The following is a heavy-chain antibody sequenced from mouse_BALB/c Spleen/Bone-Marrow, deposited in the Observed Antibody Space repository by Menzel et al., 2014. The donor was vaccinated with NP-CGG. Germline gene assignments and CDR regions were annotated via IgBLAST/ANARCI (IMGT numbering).Heavy chain of an antibody. Sequence: EVMLVESGPELVKPGASVKISCKASGYSFTGYFMNWVKQSHGKSLEWIGRINPYNGDTFYNQKFKGKATLTVDKSSSTSHMELLSLTSEDSAVYYCGGQDGYYGGFAYWGQGTLVTVSA. CDR1: GYSFTGYF. CDR2: INPYNGDT. V-gene: IGHV1-37*01. J-gene: IGHJ3*01. D-gene: IGHD2-3*01. CDR3: GGQDGYYGGFAY.